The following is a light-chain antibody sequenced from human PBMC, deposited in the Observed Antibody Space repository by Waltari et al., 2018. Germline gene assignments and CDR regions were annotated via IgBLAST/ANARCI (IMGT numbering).Light chain of an antibody. CDR2: HAS. CDR3: QQRANWPPLT. V-gene: IGKV3-11*01. J-gene: IGKJ4*01. CDR1: QSVSTF. Sequence: EIVLTQSPATLSLAPGERATLSCRASQSVSTFLAWYQQKPGQAPRLLIYHASTRATGIPARFSGSGSGTDFTLTNSSLEPEDFAVYYCQQRANWPPLTFGGGTKVEI.